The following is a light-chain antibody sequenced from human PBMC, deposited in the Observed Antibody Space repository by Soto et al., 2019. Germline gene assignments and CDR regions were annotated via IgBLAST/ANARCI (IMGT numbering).Light chain of an antibody. CDR3: GSWDSSLSADV. Sequence: QSVMSQPPSVSAAPGQRVTISCSGSSSNIGGNSVSWYQQLPGTAPKLLIYDDDQRPSGIPDRFSGSKSGTSATLGITGFQTGDEADYYCGSWDSSLSADVFGTGTQLTVL. V-gene: IGLV1-51*01. J-gene: IGLJ1*01. CDR1: SSNIGGNS. CDR2: DDD.